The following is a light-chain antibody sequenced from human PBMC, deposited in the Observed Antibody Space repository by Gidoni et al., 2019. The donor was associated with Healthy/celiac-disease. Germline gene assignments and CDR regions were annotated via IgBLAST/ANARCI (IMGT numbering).Light chain of an antibody. Sequence: DLVMTQSPDSLAVSLGERATINCKSSQSVLYSSNNKNYLAWYQQKPGQPPKLLIYWASTRESGVPDRFSGSGSGTDFTRTISSLQAEDVAVYYCQQYYSTPGTFGQGTKVEIK. CDR1: QSVLYSSNNKNY. V-gene: IGKV4-1*01. J-gene: IGKJ1*01. CDR3: QQYYSTPGT. CDR2: WAS.